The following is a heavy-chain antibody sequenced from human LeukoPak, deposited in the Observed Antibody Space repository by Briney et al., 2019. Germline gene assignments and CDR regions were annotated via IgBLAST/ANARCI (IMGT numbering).Heavy chain of an antibody. Sequence: PGGSLRLSCAASGFTFRSYAMRWVRQAPGKGLEWVSSVTGDGETTFYADSGKGRFSVSRDNSRNTLFLTMNSLRAEDTALYYCAKDSLGQLVMFDVWGQATMVTASS. CDR3: AKDSLGQLVMFDV. CDR1: GFTFRSYA. J-gene: IGHJ3*01. V-gene: IGHV3-23*01. D-gene: IGHD6-13*01. CDR2: VTGDGETT.